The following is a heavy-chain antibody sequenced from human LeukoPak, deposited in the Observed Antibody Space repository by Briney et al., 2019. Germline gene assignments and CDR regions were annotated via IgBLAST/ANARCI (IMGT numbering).Heavy chain of an antibody. CDR2: IGGSGDSDSP. CDR1: GFTFSSYA. D-gene: IGHD3-16*01. CDR3: AKHPFVWGSALDY. J-gene: IGHJ4*02. Sequence: GGSLRLSCAVSGFTFSSYAMSWVRQAPGKGLEWVSGIGGSGDSDSPHYADSVRGRFTISRDNSKNMLYLQMHNLRADDTAIYYCAKHPFVWGSALDYWGQGTLVTVSS. V-gene: IGHV3-23*01.